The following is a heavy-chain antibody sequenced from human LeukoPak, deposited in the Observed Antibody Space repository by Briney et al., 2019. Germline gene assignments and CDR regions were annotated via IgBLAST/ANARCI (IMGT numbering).Heavy chain of an antibody. Sequence: PSETLSLTCTVSGGSISSYYWSWIRQPPGKGLEWIGYIYYSGSTNYNPSLKGRVTISVDTSKNQFSLKLSSVTAADTAVYYCARDLGLYYFDYWGQGTLVTVSS. CDR2: IYYSGST. V-gene: IGHV4-59*01. J-gene: IGHJ4*02. CDR3: ARDLGLYYFDY. CDR1: GGSISSYY.